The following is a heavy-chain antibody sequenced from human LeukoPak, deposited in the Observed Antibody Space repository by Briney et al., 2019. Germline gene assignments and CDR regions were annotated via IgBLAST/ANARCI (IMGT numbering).Heavy chain of an antibody. CDR1: GGSISSYY. Sequence: SETLSLTCTVSGGSISSYYWSWIRQPPGKGLEWIGYIYYSGSTNYNPSLKGRVTISVDTSKNQFSLKLSSVTAADTAVYYCARGGITIFGVVIIPGYYYMDVWGKGTTVTVS. V-gene: IGHV4-59*01. CDR3: ARGGITIFGVVIIPGYYYMDV. D-gene: IGHD3-3*01. J-gene: IGHJ6*03. CDR2: IYYSGST.